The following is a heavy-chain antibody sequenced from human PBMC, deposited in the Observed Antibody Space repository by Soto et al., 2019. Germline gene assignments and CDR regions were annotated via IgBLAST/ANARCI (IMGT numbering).Heavy chain of an antibody. D-gene: IGHD3-3*01. CDR1: GDSVSSNSAA. CDR3: ARGYDFFLWCGYNFDYFYY. J-gene: IGHJ4*02. V-gene: IGHV6-1*01. Sequence: SETLSLTCAISGDSVSSNSAAWNWIRQSPSRGLEWLGRTYYRSKWYNDYAVSVKSRITINPDTSKNQFSLQLNSVTPEDTAVYFCARGYDFFLWCGYNFDYFYYRGQGTLVPVSS. CDR2: TYYRSKWYN.